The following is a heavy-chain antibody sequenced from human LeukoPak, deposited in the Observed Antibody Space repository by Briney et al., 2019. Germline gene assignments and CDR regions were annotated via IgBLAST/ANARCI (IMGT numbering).Heavy chain of an antibody. CDR1: GFTVSSNY. CDR2: IYSGGST. J-gene: IGHJ4*02. V-gene: IGHV3-66*01. D-gene: IGHD3-10*01. Sequence: GGSLRLSCAASGFTVSSNYMSWVRQAPGKGLEWVSVIYSGGSTYYADSVKGRFTISRDNSKNTLYLQMNSLRAEDTAVYYCARVARGNLSAYYFDYWGQGTLVTVPS. CDR3: ARVARGNLSAYYFDY.